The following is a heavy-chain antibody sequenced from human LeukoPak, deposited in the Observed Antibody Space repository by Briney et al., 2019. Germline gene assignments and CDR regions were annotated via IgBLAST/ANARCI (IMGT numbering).Heavy chain of an antibody. CDR1: GYTFTSYD. CDR3: ARGTECLRFWYY. CDR2: MNPNSGNT. Sequence: ASVKVSCKASGYTFTSYDINWVRQATGQGLEWMGWMNPNSGNTGYAQKFQGRVTMTRNTSISTAYRELSSLRSEDTAVYYCARGTECLRFWYYWGQGTLVTVSS. V-gene: IGHV1-8*01. J-gene: IGHJ4*02. D-gene: IGHD5-12*01.